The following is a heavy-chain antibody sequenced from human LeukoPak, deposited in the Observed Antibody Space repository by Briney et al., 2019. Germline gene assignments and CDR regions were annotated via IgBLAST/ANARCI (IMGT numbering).Heavy chain of an antibody. CDR2: INSGATPI. J-gene: IGHJ4*02. V-gene: IGHV3-48*03. CDR3: ARDLSTVTALTLFDY. CDR1: GFIFSNYE. Sequence: GGSLRLSCAASGFIFSNYEMNWVRQAPGKGLEWISYINSGATPIYYADSVKGRFTISRDNAKNSLYLQMNSLRAEDTAVYYCARDLSTVTALTLFDYWGQGPRSPSPQ. D-gene: IGHD4-17*01.